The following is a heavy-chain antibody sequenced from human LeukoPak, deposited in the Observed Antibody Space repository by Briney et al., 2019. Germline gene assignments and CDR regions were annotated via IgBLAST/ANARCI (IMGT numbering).Heavy chain of an antibody. CDR1: GGTFSSYA. CDR3: ARVGDYGDYERLDY. D-gene: IGHD4-17*01. J-gene: IGHJ4*02. Sequence: SVKVSCKASGGTFSSYAISWVRQAPGQGLEWMGRIIPILGIANYAQKFQGRVTITADKSTSTAYMELSSLRSEDAAVYYCARVGDYGDYERLDYWGQGTLVTVSS. V-gene: IGHV1-69*04. CDR2: IIPILGIA.